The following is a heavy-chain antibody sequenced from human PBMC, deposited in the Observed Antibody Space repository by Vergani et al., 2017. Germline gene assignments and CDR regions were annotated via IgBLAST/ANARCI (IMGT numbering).Heavy chain of an antibody. D-gene: IGHD2-21*02. V-gene: IGHV3-7*01. CDR2: IKQDGSEK. CDR3: ASRCGGDCYYY. CDR1: GFTFSSYS. Sequence: EVQLVESGGGLVKPGGSLRLSCAASGFTFSSYSMNWVRQAPGKGLEWVANIKQDGSEKYYVDSVKGRFTISRDNSKNTLYLQMNSLRAEDTAVYYCASRCGGDCYYYWGQGTLVTVSS. J-gene: IGHJ4*02.